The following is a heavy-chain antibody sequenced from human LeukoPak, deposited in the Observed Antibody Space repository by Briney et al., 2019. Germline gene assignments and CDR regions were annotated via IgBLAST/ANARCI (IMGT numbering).Heavy chain of an antibody. V-gene: IGHV4-4*07. CDR2: IYTSGST. Sequence: SETLSLTCTVSGGSISSYYWSWIRQPAGKGLEWIGRIYTSGSTNYNPSLKSRVTMSVDTSKNQFSLELSSVTAADTAVYYCARDRGTAMVVGHDAFDIWGQGTMVTVSS. D-gene: IGHD5-18*01. CDR3: ARDRGTAMVVGHDAFDI. CDR1: GGSISSYY. J-gene: IGHJ3*02.